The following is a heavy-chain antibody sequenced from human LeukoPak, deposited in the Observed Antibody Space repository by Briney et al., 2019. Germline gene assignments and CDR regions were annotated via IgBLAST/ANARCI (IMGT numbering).Heavy chain of an antibody. CDR3: ARDARGWSGFDY. CDR2: IYTTGNT. Sequence: SETLSLTCGVSGGSLSIYYGSWIRQPAGKGREWIGRIYTTGNTDYNPSLKSRVTMSVDTSKNQFSLNLSSVTAADTAVYYCARDARGWSGFDYWGQGTLVTVSS. J-gene: IGHJ4*02. D-gene: IGHD3-3*01. CDR1: GGSLSIYY. V-gene: IGHV4-4*07.